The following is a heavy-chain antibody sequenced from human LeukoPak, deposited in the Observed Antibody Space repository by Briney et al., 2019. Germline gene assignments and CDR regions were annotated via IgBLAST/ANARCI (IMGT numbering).Heavy chain of an antibody. V-gene: IGHV4-39*01. J-gene: IGHJ4*02. CDR1: DGSITRSSYY. Sequence: SETLSLTCTVSDGSITRSSYYWGWIRQTPGAGLDWIGSIYYSGITYYNPSLQGRVTMSVDTSKNQFSLKLNSVTVADTAVYYCARLRVTTGFDYWDQGIPVTVSS. CDR2: IYYSGIT. D-gene: IGHD2-21*02. CDR3: ARLRVTTGFDY.